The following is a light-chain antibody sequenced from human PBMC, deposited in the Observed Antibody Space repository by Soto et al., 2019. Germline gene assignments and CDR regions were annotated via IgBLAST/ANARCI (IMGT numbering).Light chain of an antibody. CDR1: QGVSRK. CDR3: QQRSTWPPII. J-gene: IGKJ5*01. Sequence: DIVMTQSPATLSVAPGERVTFSCRASQGVSRKLAWYQHKPGQAPRLLIYDTSNRATDIPARFSGRGSGTDFTLTIYSLEPEDFAVYYCQQRSTWPPIIFGQGTRLEIK. CDR2: DTS. V-gene: IGKV3-11*01.